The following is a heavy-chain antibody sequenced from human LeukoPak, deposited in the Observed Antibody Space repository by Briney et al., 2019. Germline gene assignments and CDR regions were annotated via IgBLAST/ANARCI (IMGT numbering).Heavy chain of an antibody. CDR2: ISGDGELP. CDR3: ARDVGGVSSGLDY. CDR1: GFTFDDYA. Sequence: PGGSLRLSRAASGFTFDDYAMHWVRQVPGKGLEWVSLISGDGELPYYTYSVKGRFTISRDNSKNSLYLQMSSLRTEDTALYYCARDVGGVSSGLDYWGQGTLVSVSS. D-gene: IGHD6-19*01. J-gene: IGHJ4*02. V-gene: IGHV3-43*02.